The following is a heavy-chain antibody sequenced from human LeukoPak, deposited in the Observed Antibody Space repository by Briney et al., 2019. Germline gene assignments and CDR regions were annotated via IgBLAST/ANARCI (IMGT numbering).Heavy chain of an antibody. V-gene: IGHV3-74*01. CDR3: ARGAKWAYYFDY. CDR2: INGDESST. Sequence: GGSLRLSCAASAFTFNTYWMHWVRQVPGRGLEWVSRINGDESSTNYADSVKGRFTISRDNAEDTLYLHMNSLTAEDTAVYYCARGAKWAYYFDYRGQGTLVTVSS. J-gene: IGHJ4*02. D-gene: IGHD1-26*01. CDR1: AFTFNTYW.